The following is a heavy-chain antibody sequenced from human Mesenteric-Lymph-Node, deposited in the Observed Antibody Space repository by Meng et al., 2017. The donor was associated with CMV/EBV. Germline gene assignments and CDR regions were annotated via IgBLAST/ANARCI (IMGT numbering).Heavy chain of an antibody. V-gene: IGHV4-31*03. CDR2: IHKSGNT. D-gene: IGHD3-16*02. CDR1: GVSISSGGYY. Sequence: SETLSLTCTVSGVSISSGGYYWSWIRQHPGKGLEWIGYIHKSGNTYYKPSLKSRVAISVDTSKNQFSLKLSSVTAADTAVYYCAWGYTFGGVIVGHFDYWGQGTLVTVSS. CDR3: AWGYTFGGVIVGHFDY. J-gene: IGHJ4*02.